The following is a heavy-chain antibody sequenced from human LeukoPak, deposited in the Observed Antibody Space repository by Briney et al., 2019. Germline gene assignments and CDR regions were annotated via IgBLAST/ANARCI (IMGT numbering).Heavy chain of an antibody. CDR3: AKLGYCSGGSCSPFDY. V-gene: IGHV3-30*18. CDR2: ISYDGSNK. D-gene: IGHD2-15*01. Sequence: GGSLRLSCAASGFTFSSYGMHWDRQAPGKGLEWVAVISYDGSNKYYADSVKGRFTISRDNSKNTLYLQMNSLRAEDTAVYYCAKLGYCSGGSCSPFDYWGQGTLVTVSS. J-gene: IGHJ4*02. CDR1: GFTFSSYG.